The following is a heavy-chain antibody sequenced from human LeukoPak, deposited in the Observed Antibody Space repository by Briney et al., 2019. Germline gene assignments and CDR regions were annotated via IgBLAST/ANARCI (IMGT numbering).Heavy chain of an antibody. Sequence: GESLRLSCAASGFTFDDYAMHWVRQAPGKGLEWVSLISWDGGSTYYADSVKGRFTISRDNSKNSLYLQMNSLRAEDTAVYYCARDSDIVTGSKSHFDYWGQGTLVTVSS. CDR1: GFTFDDYA. CDR2: ISWDGGST. D-gene: IGHD3-9*01. V-gene: IGHV3-43D*03. CDR3: ARDSDIVTGSKSHFDY. J-gene: IGHJ4*02.